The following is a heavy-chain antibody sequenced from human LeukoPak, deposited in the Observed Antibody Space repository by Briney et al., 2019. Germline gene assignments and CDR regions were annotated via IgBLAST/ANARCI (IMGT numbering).Heavy chain of an antibody. CDR2: IIPILGIA. CDR3: ARSIVVVPAAPFDP. CDR1: GGTFSSYA. J-gene: IGHJ5*02. Sequence: SVKVSCKASGGTFSSYAISWVRQAPGQGLEWMGRIIPILGIANYAQKFQGRVTITADKSTSTAYMELSSLRSDDTAVYYCARSIVVVPAAPFDPWGQGTLVTVSS. D-gene: IGHD2-2*01. V-gene: IGHV1-69*04.